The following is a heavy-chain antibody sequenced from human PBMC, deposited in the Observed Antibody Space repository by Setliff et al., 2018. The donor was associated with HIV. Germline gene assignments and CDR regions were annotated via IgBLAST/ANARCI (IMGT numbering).Heavy chain of an antibody. CDR2: IFYSGHT. CDR1: GGSISRSSYY. Sequence: SETLSLTCTVSGGSISRSSYYWAWIRQPPGKGLEWIGNIFYSGHTFYNPSLKSRVSISVDTSKNQFSLHLTSVTAADTAVYYCASDYYDILTVSLKEFDPWGQGTLVTVSS. V-gene: IGHV4-39*07. J-gene: IGHJ5*02. CDR3: ASDYYDILTVSLKEFDP. D-gene: IGHD3-9*01.